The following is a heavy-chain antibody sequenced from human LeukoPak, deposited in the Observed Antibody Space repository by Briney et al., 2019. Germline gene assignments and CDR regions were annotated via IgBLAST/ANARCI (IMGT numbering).Heavy chain of an antibody. CDR2: ISAHNGNT. CDR1: GYTFTSYG. D-gene: IGHD2-2*01. V-gene: IGHV1-18*01. J-gene: IGHJ4*02. Sequence: ASVKVSCKASGYTFTSYGISWVRQAPGQGLEWMGWISAHNGNTKYAQKLQGRVTMTTDTSTSTAYMELRSLRSDDTAVYYCARLRFVVVPAAIDYWGQGTLVTVSS. CDR3: ARLRFVVVPAAIDY.